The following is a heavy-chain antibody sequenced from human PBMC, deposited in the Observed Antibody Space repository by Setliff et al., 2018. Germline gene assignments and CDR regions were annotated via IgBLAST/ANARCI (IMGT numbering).Heavy chain of an antibody. CDR1: GGSFSGYS. CDR2: INHSGST. J-gene: IGHJ4*02. V-gene: IGHV4-34*01. Sequence: SETLSLTCAVYGGSFSGYSWTWIRQPPGKGLEWIGDINHSGSTNYNPSLKGRVTLSVGTTKNQFSLKLTSMTAADTAVYFCARHLLVQGTYHFDYWGQGSPVTVSS. CDR3: ARHLLVQGTYHFDY. D-gene: IGHD3-10*01.